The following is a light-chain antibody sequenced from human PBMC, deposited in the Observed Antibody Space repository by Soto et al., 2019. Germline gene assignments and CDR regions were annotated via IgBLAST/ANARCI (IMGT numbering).Light chain of an antibody. CDR2: GAS. CDR1: QSVSSSY. CDR3: QQYGSSPLT. V-gene: IGKV3-20*01. J-gene: IGKJ4*01. Sequence: EIVLTQSPGTLSLSPGERATLSCRASQSVSSSYLAWYQQKPGQAPRLLIYGASSRATGIPDRFSASGSGTDCTLTISRLEPEDFAVSYCQQYGSSPLTFGGGTKVEIK.